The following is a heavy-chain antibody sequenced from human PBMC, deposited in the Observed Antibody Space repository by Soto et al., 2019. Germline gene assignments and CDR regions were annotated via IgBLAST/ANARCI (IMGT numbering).Heavy chain of an antibody. D-gene: IGHD1-20*01. CDR3: ARSIRGPRRFNGMDV. CDR2: IERDDDDK. CDR1: GFSLTSPGMC. J-gene: IGHJ6*02. V-gene: IGHV2-70*13. Sequence: SGPTLVNPTGTLTLTCTFSGFSLTSPGMCVSWIRQSPGKALEWLALIERDDDDKYYSTSLKTRLTISKDTRKNQVVLTMANMEPADTATYYCARSIRGPRRFNGMDVWGQGTTVTVSS.